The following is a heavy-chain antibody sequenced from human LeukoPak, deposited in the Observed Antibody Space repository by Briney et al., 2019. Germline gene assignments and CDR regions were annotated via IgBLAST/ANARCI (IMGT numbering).Heavy chain of an antibody. CDR2: IYTFGNT. Sequence: PSQTLSLTCTVSGGSISSDSYYWNWIRQPVGKGLEWIGLIYTFGNTNYNPSLKSRVTISVDTSKNQFSLKLSSVTAADTAIYYCARGAPRWWFDPWGQGILVTVSS. D-gene: IGHD4-23*01. V-gene: IGHV4-61*02. CDR1: GGSISSDSYY. CDR3: ARGAPRWWFDP. J-gene: IGHJ5*02.